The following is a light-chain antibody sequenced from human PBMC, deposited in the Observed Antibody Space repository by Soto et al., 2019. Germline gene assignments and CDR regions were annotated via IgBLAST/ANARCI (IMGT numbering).Light chain of an antibody. V-gene: IGLV1-40*01. Sequence: QSVLTQPPSVSGAPGQRVTISCTGSSSNIGAGYDVHWYQQLPGTAPKLLIYGNSNRPSGVPDRFSGSKSGTSASLAITGLQAEDEADYYCCSYAGSSTSPVVFGGGTKVTVL. CDR3: CSYAGSSTSPVV. CDR2: GNS. J-gene: IGLJ2*01. CDR1: SSNIGAGYD.